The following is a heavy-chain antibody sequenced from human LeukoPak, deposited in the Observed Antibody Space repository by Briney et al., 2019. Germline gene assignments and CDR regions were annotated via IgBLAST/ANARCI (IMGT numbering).Heavy chain of an antibody. V-gene: IGHV4-34*01. D-gene: IGHD6-19*01. CDR3: ARNLYSSVPYWYFDL. CDR1: GGSFSGYY. J-gene: IGHJ2*01. CDR2: INHSGST. Sequence: SETLSLTCAVYGGSFSGYYWSWIRQPPGKGLGWIGEINHSGSTNYNPSLKSRVTVSVDTSKNQFSLKLRSVTAADTAVYYRARNLYSSVPYWYFDLWGRGTLVTVSS.